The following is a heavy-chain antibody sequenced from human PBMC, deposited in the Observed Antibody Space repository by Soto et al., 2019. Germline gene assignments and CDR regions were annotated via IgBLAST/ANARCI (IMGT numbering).Heavy chain of an antibody. D-gene: IGHD3-9*01. Sequence: SETLSLTCTVSGGSISGYYWSWIRQPPGKGLEWIGYMHNTGSTVYNPSFKSRVTISVDTSKNQFSLKLNSVTAADTAVYYCARAGVLRYFGSIWGQGTTVTVSS. CDR2: MHNTGST. CDR3: ARAGVLRYFGSI. V-gene: IGHV4-59*01. CDR1: GGSISGYY. J-gene: IGHJ3*02.